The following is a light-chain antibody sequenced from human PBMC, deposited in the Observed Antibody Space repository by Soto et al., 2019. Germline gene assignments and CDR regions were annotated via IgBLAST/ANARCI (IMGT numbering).Light chain of an antibody. CDR3: QQRSNWPPIT. Sequence: EIVMTQSPATLSVSPGERATLSCRASESVSFNLAWYQQKPGQAPRLLIYDASNRATGIPARFSGSGSGTDFTLTISSLEPEDFAVYYCQQRSNWPPITFGQGTRLEI. V-gene: IGKV3-11*01. CDR2: DAS. CDR1: ESVSFN. J-gene: IGKJ5*01.